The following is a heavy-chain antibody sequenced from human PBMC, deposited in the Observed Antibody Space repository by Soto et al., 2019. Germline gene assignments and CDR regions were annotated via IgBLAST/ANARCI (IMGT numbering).Heavy chain of an antibody. Sequence: SETLSLTCTVSGGSISSYYWSWIRQPPGKGLEWIGYIYYSGSTNYNPSLKSRVTISVDTSKNQFSLRLSSVTAADTAVYYCARQRGYCSGGSCYTGYYMDVWGKGTTVTVSS. V-gene: IGHV4-59*08. J-gene: IGHJ6*03. CDR1: GGSISSYY. D-gene: IGHD2-15*01. CDR3: ARQRGYCSGGSCYTGYYMDV. CDR2: IYYSGST.